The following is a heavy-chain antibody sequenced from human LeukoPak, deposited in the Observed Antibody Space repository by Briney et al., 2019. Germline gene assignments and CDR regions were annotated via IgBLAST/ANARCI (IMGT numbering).Heavy chain of an antibody. V-gene: IGHV1-2*02. Sequence: ASVKVSCKASGYTFTSYGISWVRQAPGQGLEWMGWINPNSGGTNYAQKFQGRVTMTRDTSTSTAYMELSRLRSDDTAVYYCARVLKEEEGKQPNYYYYYGMDVWGQGTTVTVSS. CDR2: INPNSGGT. D-gene: IGHD4/OR15-4a*01. J-gene: IGHJ6*02. CDR1: GYTFTSYG. CDR3: ARVLKEEEGKQPNYYYYYGMDV.